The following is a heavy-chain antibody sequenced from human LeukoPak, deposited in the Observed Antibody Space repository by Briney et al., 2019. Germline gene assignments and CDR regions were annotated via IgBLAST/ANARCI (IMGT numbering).Heavy chain of an antibody. CDR1: GLTFSSYW. V-gene: IGHV3-74*01. CDR2: INSDGSST. D-gene: IGHD2-15*01. J-gene: IGHJ4*02. Sequence: PGGSLRLSCAASGLTFSSYWMHWVRQAPGRGLVWVSRINSDGSSTSYADSVKGRFTISRDNAKNTVYLQMSSLRVEDTAVYFCTKDAGYASDFWGQGILVPVSS. CDR3: TKDAGYASDF.